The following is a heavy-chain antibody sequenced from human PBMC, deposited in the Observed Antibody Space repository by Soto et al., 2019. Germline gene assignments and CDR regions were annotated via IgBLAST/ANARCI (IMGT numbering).Heavy chain of an antibody. CDR1: GYTLTELS. V-gene: IGHV1-24*01. J-gene: IGHJ5*02. Sequence: ASVKVSCKVSGYTLTELSMHWVRQAPGKGLEWMGGFDPEDGETIYAQKFQGRVTMTEDTSTDTAYMELSSLRSEDTAVYYCATIAFNYGIFTCPLNPWGQGTLVTVSS. CDR2: FDPEDGET. D-gene: IGHD3-9*01. CDR3: ATIAFNYGIFTCPLNP.